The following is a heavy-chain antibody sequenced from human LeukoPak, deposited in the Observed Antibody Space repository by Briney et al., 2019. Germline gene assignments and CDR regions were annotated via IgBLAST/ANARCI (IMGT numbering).Heavy chain of an antibody. CDR1: GFTFSSYW. Sequence: HPGGSLRLSCAASGFTFSSYWMHWVRQAPGKGLVWVSRINGDGSSTSYADSVKGRFTISRDNAKNTLYLQMNSLRAEDTAVYYCARDPITMVRGVMRWGQGTLVTVSS. CDR2: INGDGSST. J-gene: IGHJ4*02. CDR3: ARDPITMVRGVMR. V-gene: IGHV3-74*01. D-gene: IGHD3-10*01.